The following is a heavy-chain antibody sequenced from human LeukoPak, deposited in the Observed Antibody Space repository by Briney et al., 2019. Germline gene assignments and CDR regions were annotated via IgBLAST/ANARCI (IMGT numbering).Heavy chain of an antibody. V-gene: IGHV4-34*01. CDR2: INHSGST. J-gene: IGHJ5*02. Sequence: PSETLSLTCAVYGGSFSGYYWCWIRQPPGKGLEWIGEINHSGSTNYNPSLKSRVTISVDTSKNQFSLKLSSMTAADTAVYYCARGNPIVVVPAARYWFDPWGQGTLVTVSS. CDR1: GGSFSGYY. D-gene: IGHD2-2*01. CDR3: ARGNPIVVVPAARYWFDP.